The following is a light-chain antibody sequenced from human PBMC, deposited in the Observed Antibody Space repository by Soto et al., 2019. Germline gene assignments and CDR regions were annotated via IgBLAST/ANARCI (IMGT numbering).Light chain of an antibody. CDR2: EVS. J-gene: IGLJ1*01. CDR3: CSYVGATTYV. Sequence: QSALTQPASVSGTPGQSITISCTGSNSDVGLYDFVSWYQHHPGRAPKLIVSEVSHRPSGISNRFSGSNSGSTASLTISGLQAEDEADYYCCSYVGATTYVFGTGTKLTVL. CDR1: NSDVGLYDF. V-gene: IGLV2-23*02.